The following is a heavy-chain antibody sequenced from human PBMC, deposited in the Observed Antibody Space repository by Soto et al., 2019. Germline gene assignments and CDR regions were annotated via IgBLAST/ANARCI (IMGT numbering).Heavy chain of an antibody. CDR3: ARALRDSSGYSDY. CDR1: GFTFSSYA. CDR2: ISYDGSNK. D-gene: IGHD3-22*01. J-gene: IGHJ4*02. V-gene: IGHV3-30-3*01. Sequence: QVQLVESWGGVVQPGRSLRLSCAASGFTFSSYAMHWVRQAPGKGLEWVAVISYDGSNKYYADYVKGRFTISRDNSKNTLYLQMNSLRAEDTAVYYCARALRDSSGYSDYWGQGTLVTVSS.